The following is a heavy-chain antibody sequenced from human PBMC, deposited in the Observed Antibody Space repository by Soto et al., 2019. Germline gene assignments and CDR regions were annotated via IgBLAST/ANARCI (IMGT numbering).Heavy chain of an antibody. D-gene: IGHD1-1*01. CDR3: ARGDHWKPPTYYYGMDV. Sequence: SLRLSCAASGFTFSSYAMHWVRQAPGKGLEWVAVISYDGSNKYYADSVKGRFTISRDNSKNTLYLQMNSLRAEDTAVYYCARGDHWKPPTYYYGMDVWGQGTTVTVSS. J-gene: IGHJ6*02. CDR1: GFTFSSYA. CDR2: ISYDGSNK. V-gene: IGHV3-30-3*01.